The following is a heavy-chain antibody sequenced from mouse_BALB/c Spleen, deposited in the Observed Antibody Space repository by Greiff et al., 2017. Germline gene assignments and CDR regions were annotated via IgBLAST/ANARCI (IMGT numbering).Heavy chain of an antibody. CDR3: ARGAWFAY. CDR2: INPGSGGT. V-gene: IGHV1-54*01. J-gene: IGHJ3*01. CDR1: GYAFTNYL. Sequence: VQLQQSGAELVRLGTSVKVSCKASGYAFTNYLIEWVKQRPGQGLEWIGVINPGSGGTNYNEKFKGKATLTADKSSSTAYMQLSSLTSDDSAVYFCARGAWFAYWGQGTLVTVSA.